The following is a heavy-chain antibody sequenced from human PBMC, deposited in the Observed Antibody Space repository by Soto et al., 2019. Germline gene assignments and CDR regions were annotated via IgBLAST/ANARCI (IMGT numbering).Heavy chain of an antibody. D-gene: IGHD1-26*01. CDR2: ISYDGINK. Sequence: QGQLVESGGGVVQPGRSLRLSCAASGFTFSNYVMHWVRQAPGKGLEWVTLISYDGINKYYADSVKDRFTISRDNSKNTLYMQMNNLRSEDTAVYYCAVALYMTTWENYNGMEVWGQGNTVTVSS. CDR1: GFTFSNYV. J-gene: IGHJ6*02. V-gene: IGHV3-30-3*01. CDR3: AVALYMTTWENYNGMEV.